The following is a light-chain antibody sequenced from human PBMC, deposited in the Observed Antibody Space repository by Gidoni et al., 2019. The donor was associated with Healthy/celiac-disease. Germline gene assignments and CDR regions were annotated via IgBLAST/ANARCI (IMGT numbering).Light chain of an antibody. Sequence: EIVLTQSPGTLSWSPGERATLSCRASQCVSSSYLAWYQQKPGQAPRLLIYGASGRATGIPDRFSGSGSGTDFTFTISRLEPEDFAVYYCQQYGSSPPWTFGQXTKVEIK. CDR3: QQYGSSPPWT. CDR2: GAS. J-gene: IGKJ1*01. CDR1: QCVSSSY. V-gene: IGKV3-20*01.